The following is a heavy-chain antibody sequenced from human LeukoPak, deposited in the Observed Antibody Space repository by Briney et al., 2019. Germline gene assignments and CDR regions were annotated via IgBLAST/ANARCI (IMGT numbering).Heavy chain of an antibody. Sequence: ASVKVSCKASGYTFTSYGISWVRQAPGQGLEWMGWISAYNGNTNYAQKLQGRVTMTTDTSTSTAYMELRSLRSDDTAVYHCARDRLVTMVRGVPNWFDPWGQGTLVTVSS. V-gene: IGHV1-18*01. CDR2: ISAYNGNT. CDR1: GYTFTSYG. D-gene: IGHD3-10*01. CDR3: ARDRLVTMVRGVPNWFDP. J-gene: IGHJ5*02.